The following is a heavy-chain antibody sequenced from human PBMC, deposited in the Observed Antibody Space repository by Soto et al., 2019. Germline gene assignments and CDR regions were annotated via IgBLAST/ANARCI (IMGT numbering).Heavy chain of an antibody. CDR2: IYYSGST. CDR1: GGSVSSGSYY. D-gene: IGHD3-16*01. Sequence: SETLSLTCTVSGGSVSSGSYYWSWIRQPPGKGLEWIGYIYYSGSTNYNPSLKSRVTISVDTSKNQFSLKLSSVTAADTAVYYCAVVERGSPPSDLDYWGQGTLVTVSS. CDR3: AVVERGSPPSDLDY. J-gene: IGHJ4*02. V-gene: IGHV4-61*01.